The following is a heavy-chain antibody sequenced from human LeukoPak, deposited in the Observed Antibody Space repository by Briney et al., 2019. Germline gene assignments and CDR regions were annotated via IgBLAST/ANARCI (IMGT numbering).Heavy chain of an antibody. J-gene: IGHJ4*02. CDR1: GFTFSSHA. Sequence: GGSLRLSCAASGFTFSSHAMSWVRQAPGKGLEWVSAISGSGGSTYYADSEKGRFSISRDNSKNTVYLQMNSLRAEDTAVYYCARARDDLEGIAAAGTWFDYWGQGTLVTVSS. CDR2: ISGSGGST. CDR3: ARARDDLEGIAAAGTWFDY. D-gene: IGHD6-13*01. V-gene: IGHV3-23*01.